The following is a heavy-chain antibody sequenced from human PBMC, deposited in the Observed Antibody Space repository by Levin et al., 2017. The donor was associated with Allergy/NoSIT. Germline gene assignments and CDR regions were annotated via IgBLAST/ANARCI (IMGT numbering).Heavy chain of an antibody. CDR1: GYTFTSYG. J-gene: IGHJ3*02. Sequence: GASVKVSCKASGYTFTSYGISWVRQAPGQGLEWMGWISAYNGNTNYAQKLQGRVTMTTDTSTSTAYMELRSLRSDDTAVYYCARDSRGWSTDAFDIWGQGTMVTVSS. V-gene: IGHV1-18*01. CDR2: ISAYNGNT. D-gene: IGHD6-19*01. CDR3: ARDSRGWSTDAFDI.